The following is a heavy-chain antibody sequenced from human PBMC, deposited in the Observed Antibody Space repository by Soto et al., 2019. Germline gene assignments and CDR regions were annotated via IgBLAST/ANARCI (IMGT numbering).Heavy chain of an antibody. V-gene: IGHV3-21*01. J-gene: IGHJ4*02. D-gene: IGHD2-15*01. CDR2: ISYSGAYV. Sequence: EVQMEESGGGLVKPGESLILSCVASGFSFSTYNMNWVRQAPGKGLEWVSSISYSGAYVYYADSVKGRFTISRDNAKNSLYRQMNSLIAEDTAVYSCESVVCIGGSRYWTFEYWGQGTLVTVS. CDR1: GFSFSTYN. CDR3: ESVVCIGGSRYWTFEY.